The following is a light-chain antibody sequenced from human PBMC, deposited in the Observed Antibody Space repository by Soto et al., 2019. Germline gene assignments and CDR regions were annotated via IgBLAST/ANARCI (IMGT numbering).Light chain of an antibody. V-gene: IGKV3-20*01. CDR2: GAS. CDR3: QQYDNSPPT. J-gene: IGKJ4*01. Sequence: EIVLTQSPGTRSLSPGERATLSCRASQSVSSSFLAWYQQKPGQAPRLLIYGASSRATGIPDRFSGSGSGTDFTLTISRLEPEDFAVYYCQQYDNSPPTFGGGTKVEIK. CDR1: QSVSSSF.